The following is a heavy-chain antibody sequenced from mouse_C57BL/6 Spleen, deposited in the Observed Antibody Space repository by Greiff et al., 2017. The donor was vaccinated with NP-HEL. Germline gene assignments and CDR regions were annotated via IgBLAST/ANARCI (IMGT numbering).Heavy chain of an antibody. J-gene: IGHJ3*01. CDR3: TTRGYGSTPAWFAY. Sequence: VQLQQSGAELVRPGASVKLSCTASGFNIKDYYMHWVKQRPEQGLEWIGRIDPEDGDTEYAPKFQGKATMTADTSSNTAYLQLSSLTSEDTAVYYCTTRGYGSTPAWFAYWGQETLVTVSA. D-gene: IGHD1-1*01. CDR2: IDPEDGDT. CDR1: GFNIKDYY. V-gene: IGHV14-1*01.